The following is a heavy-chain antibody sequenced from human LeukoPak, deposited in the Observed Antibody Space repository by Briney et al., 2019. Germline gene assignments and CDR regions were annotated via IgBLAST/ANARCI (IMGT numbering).Heavy chain of an antibody. CDR1: GFTFSSYA. CDR2: IAHHGNNK. D-gene: IGHD2-8*02. CDR3: AKDGSWSCTD. Sequence: GGSLRLSCAASGFTFSSYAMHWVRQGPGKGLEWVAYIAHHGNNKYYADSVKGRFTISRDNSKGSLYLQMNSLRADDTAVYYCAKDGSWSCTDWGQGTLVRVSS. J-gene: IGHJ4*02. V-gene: IGHV3-30*02.